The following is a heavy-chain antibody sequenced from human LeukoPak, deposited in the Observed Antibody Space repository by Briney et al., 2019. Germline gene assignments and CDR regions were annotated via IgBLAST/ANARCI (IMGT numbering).Heavy chain of an antibody. CDR1: GGTFSSYA. J-gene: IGHJ6*02. V-gene: IGHV1-69*13. CDR2: IIPIFGTA. D-gene: IGHD1-26*01. CDR3: ASGRAPIEFISYYYGMEV. Sequence: PKASVKVSCKASGGTFSSYAISWVRQAPGQGLEWMGGIIPIFGTANYAQKFQGRVTITADESTSTAYMELSSLRSEDTAVYYCASGRAPIEFISYYYGMEVWGQGTTVTVSS.